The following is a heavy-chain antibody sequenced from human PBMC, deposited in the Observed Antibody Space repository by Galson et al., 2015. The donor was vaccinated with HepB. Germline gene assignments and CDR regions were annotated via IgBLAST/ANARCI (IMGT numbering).Heavy chain of an antibody. CDR1: GFTFSSYA. CDR3: AKDPPIEDYDSSGYYYRWDY. Sequence: SLRLSCAASGFTFSSYAMSWVHQAPGKGLEWVSAISGSGGSTYYADSVKGRFTISRDNSKNTLYLQMNSLRAEDTAVYYCAKDPPIEDYDSSGYYYRWDYWGQGTLVTVSS. D-gene: IGHD3-22*01. J-gene: IGHJ4*02. V-gene: IGHV3-23*01. CDR2: ISGSGGST.